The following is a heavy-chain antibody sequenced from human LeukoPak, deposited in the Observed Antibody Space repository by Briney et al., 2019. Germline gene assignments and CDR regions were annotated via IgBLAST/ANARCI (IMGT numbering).Heavy chain of an antibody. CDR2: IRSKANSYAT. D-gene: IGHD6-13*01. CDR3: TSGGAAGLSYYYYYYMDV. Sequence: GGSLRLSCSASGFTFSDYGMHWVRQASGKGLEWVGRIRSKANSYATAYAASVKGRFTISRDDSKSTAYLQMNSLKTEDTAVYYCTSGGAAGLSYYYYYYMDVWGKGTTVTVSS. CDR1: GFTFSDYG. J-gene: IGHJ6*03. V-gene: IGHV3-73*01.